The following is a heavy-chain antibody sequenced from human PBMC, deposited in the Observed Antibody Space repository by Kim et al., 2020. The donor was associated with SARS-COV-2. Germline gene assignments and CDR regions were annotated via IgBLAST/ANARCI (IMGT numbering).Heavy chain of an antibody. CDR3: ATGLYGSMSPSDAFDI. Sequence: GASLQISCKGSGYRFTSYWISWVRQMPGKGLEWMGRIDPSDSYTNDSPSFQGHVTMSADKSISTVYLQWSSLKASDTAIYYCATGLYGSMSPSDAFDIWGQGTMVTVSS. J-gene: IGHJ3*02. CDR2: IDPSDSYT. D-gene: IGHD3-10*01. V-gene: IGHV5-10-1*01. CDR1: GYRFTSYW.